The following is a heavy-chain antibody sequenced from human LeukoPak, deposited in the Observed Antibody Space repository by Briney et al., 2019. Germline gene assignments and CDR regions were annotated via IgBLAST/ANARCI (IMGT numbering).Heavy chain of an antibody. V-gene: IGHV3-7*03. CDR3: AREIIVGARSAFDI. CDR1: GFTFSSYW. CDR2: TKQDGSEK. J-gene: IGHJ3*02. Sequence: GGSLRLSCAASGFTFSSYWMSWVRQAPGKGLEWVANTKQDGSEKYYVDSVKGRFTISRDNAKNSLYLQMNSLRAEDTAVYYCAREIIVGARSAFDIWGQGTMVTVSS. D-gene: IGHD1-26*01.